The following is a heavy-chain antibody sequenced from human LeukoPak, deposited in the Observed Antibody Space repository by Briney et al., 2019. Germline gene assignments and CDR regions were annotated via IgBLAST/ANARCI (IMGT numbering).Heavy chain of an antibody. J-gene: IGHJ3*02. CDR3: ARTTGIVGITGAFDI. Sequence: PSETLSLTCTVSGGSISSYYWSWLRQPPEKGLEWIAYIYYTGSTNYNPSLESRVTASIDTSKNQFSLKLNSVTAADTAVYYCARTTGIVGITGAFDIWGQGTVVTVSS. CDR2: IYYTGST. D-gene: IGHD1-26*01. CDR1: GGSISSYY. V-gene: IGHV4-59*01.